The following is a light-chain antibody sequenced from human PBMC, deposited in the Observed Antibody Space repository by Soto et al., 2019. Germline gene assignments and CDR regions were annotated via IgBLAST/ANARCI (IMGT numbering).Light chain of an antibody. CDR2: GAS. V-gene: IGKV3-20*01. CDR3: QQYGSSPT. CDR1: QSVSNNY. J-gene: IGKJ4*01. Sequence: EIVLTQSPGTLSLSPGERAPLPCRASQSVSNNYLAWYQQKPGQAPRLLIYGASSRATGIPDRFSGSGSGTDFTLTISRLEPEDFAVYYCQQYGSSPTFGGGTKVDIK.